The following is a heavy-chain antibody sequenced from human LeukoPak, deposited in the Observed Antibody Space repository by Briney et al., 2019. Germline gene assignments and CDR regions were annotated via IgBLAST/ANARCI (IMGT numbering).Heavy chain of an antibody. CDR1: GYSFTSYW. CDR2: IYPGDSDT. V-gene: IGHV5-51*01. Sequence: GESLKISCKGSGYSFTSYWIGWVRQMPGKGLEWMGIIYPGDSDTRYSPSFQGQVTISADKSISTAYLQWGSLKASDTAMYYCASTRSGWEYYFDYWGQGTPVTVSS. J-gene: IGHJ4*02. CDR3: ASTRSGWEYYFDY. D-gene: IGHD6-19*01.